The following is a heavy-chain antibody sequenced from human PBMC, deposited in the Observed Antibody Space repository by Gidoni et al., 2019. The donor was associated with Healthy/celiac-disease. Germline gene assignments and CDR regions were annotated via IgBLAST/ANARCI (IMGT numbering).Heavy chain of an antibody. V-gene: IGHV3-53*04. CDR2: IYSGGST. J-gene: IGHJ4*02. CDR3: ARDSGSYSFDY. D-gene: IGHD1-26*01. Sequence: VIYSGGSTYYADSVKGRFTISRHNSKNTLYLQMNSLRAEDTAVYYCARDSGSYSFDYWGQGTLVTVSS.